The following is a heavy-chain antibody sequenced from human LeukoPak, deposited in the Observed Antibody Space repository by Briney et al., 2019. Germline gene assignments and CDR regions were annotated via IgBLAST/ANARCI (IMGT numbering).Heavy chain of an antibody. V-gene: IGHV1-18*01. CDR3: ARRLYDILTGYPYYFDY. Sequence: ASVKVSCKASGYTFTSYGISWVRQAPGQGLEWMGWISAYNGNTNYAQKLQGRVTMTEDTSTDTAYMELSSLRSEDTAVYYCARRLYDILTGYPYYFDYWGQGTLVTVSS. CDR1: GYTFTSYG. J-gene: IGHJ4*02. D-gene: IGHD3-9*01. CDR2: ISAYNGNT.